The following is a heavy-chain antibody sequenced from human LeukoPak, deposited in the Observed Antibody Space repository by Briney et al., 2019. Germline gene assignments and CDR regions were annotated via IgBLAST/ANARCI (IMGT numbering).Heavy chain of an antibody. CDR1: GFTFSSYA. CDR3: ARRGSSWYAAVY. Sequence: GGSLRLSCAASGFTFSSYAMSWVRQAPGKGLEWVSAISGSGGSTYYADSVKGRFTISRDNAKNSLYLQMNSLRAEDTAVYYCARRGSSWYAAVYWGQGTLVTVSS. J-gene: IGHJ4*02. CDR2: ISGSGGST. D-gene: IGHD6-13*01. V-gene: IGHV3-23*01.